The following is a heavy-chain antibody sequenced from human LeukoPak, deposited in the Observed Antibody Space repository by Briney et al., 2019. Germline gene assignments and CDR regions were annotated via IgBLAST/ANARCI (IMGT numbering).Heavy chain of an antibody. CDR3: AKGRYCSGGSCYFAYYYYGMDV. CDR1: GFTFSGYA. D-gene: IGHD2-15*01. J-gene: IGHJ6*02. CDR2: MSGSGGST. Sequence: GGSLRLSCAASGFTFSGYAMSWVRQAPGKGLEWVSAMSGSGGSTYYADSVKGRFTISRDNSKNTLYLQMNSLRAEDTAVYYCAKGRYCSGGSCYFAYYYYGMDVWGQGTTVTVSS. V-gene: IGHV3-23*01.